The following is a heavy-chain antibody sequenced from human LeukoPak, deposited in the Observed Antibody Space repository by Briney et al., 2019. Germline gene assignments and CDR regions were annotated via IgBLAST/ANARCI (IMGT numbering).Heavy chain of an antibody. CDR1: GYTFTSYG. D-gene: IGHD3-3*01. J-gene: IGHJ4*02. Sequence: ASVKVSCKASGYTFTSYGISWVRQAPGQGLEWMGWISAYNGNTNYAQKLQGRVTMTTDTSTSTAYMELRSLRSDDTAVYYCAREPYYDFWSGYYGLDYWGQGTLVTVST. CDR3: AREPYYDFWSGYYGLDY. V-gene: IGHV1-18*01. CDR2: ISAYNGNT.